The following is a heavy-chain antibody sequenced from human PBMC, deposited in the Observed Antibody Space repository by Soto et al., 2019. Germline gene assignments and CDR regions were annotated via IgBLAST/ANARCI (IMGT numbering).Heavy chain of an antibody. CDR2: ISHDGNNK. V-gene: IGHV3-30*18. CDR1: GFTFSSYG. J-gene: IGHJ4*02. Sequence: VQLVESGGGVVQPGRSLRLSCAASGFTFSSYGLHWVRQAPGKGLEWVAVISHDGNNKYYADSVKGRFTISRDNSRNTLYLQMNSLGAEDTAIYYCAKVTDYWGQGTLVTVSS. CDR3: AKVTDY.